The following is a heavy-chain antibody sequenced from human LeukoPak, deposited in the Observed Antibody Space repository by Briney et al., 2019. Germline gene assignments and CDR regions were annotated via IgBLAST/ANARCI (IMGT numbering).Heavy chain of an antibody. CDR2: IYYSGNT. Sequence: SDTLSLTCAVSGYSISISNWWGWIRQPPGKGLEWIGYIYYSGNTYYNPSLKSRVTISVDTSKNQFSLKLSSVTAADTAVYYCARGGTTVTPGLLWFDPWGQGTLVTVSS. CDR1: GYSISISNW. D-gene: IGHD4-17*01. V-gene: IGHV4-28*03. J-gene: IGHJ5*02. CDR3: ARGGTTVTPGLLWFDP.